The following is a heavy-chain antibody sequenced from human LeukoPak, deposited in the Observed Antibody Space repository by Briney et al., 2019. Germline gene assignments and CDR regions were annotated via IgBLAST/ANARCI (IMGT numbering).Heavy chain of an antibody. J-gene: IGHJ4*02. Sequence: SETLSLTCAVYGGSFSGYYWGWIRQSPGKGLEWIGEINHSGSTNYNPSLKSRVTISVDTSKNQFSLKLSSVTAADTAVYYCARGGEQLGFDYWGQGTLVTVSS. V-gene: IGHV4-34*01. CDR1: GGSFSGYY. CDR2: INHSGST. CDR3: ARGGEQLGFDY. D-gene: IGHD6-6*01.